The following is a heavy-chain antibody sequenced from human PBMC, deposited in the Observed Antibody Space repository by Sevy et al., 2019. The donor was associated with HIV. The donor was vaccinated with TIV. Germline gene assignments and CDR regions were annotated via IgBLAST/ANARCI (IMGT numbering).Heavy chain of an antibody. CDR1: GFTFSSYW. CDR3: ASSQTMRFREFFDY. J-gene: IGHJ4*02. Sequence: GESLKISCAASGFTFSSYWMHWVRQAPGKGLVWVSRINSDGSSTSYADSVKGRFTISRDNAKNTLYLQMNSLRAEDTAVYYCASSQTMRFREFFDYWGQGTLVTVSS. CDR2: INSDGSST. V-gene: IGHV3-74*01. D-gene: IGHD3-10*01.